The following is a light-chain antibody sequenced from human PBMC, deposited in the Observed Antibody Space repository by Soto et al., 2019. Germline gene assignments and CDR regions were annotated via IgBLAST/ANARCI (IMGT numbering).Light chain of an antibody. Sequence: QSVLTQPPSASGTPGQRVTISCSGGSSNIGSHTVNWYQHLPGTAPKLLIYSNNQRPSGVSDRFSGSVSGTSASLAISGLHSEDEADYYCAAWHDSLNGPVFGGGTKLTVL. CDR1: SSNIGSHT. CDR3: AAWHDSLNGPV. J-gene: IGLJ3*02. CDR2: SNN. V-gene: IGLV1-44*01.